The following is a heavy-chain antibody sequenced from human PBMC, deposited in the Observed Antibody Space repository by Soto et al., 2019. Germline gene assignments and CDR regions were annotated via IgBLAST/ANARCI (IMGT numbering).Heavy chain of an antibody. CDR2: ISYDGSNK. J-gene: IGHJ6*02. V-gene: IGHV3-30*18. CDR3: AKGPAIVLVPAAMNYYYGMDV. D-gene: IGHD2-2*01. Sequence: QVQLVESGGGVVQPGRSLRLSCAASGFTFSSYGMHWVRQAPGKGLEWVAVISYDGSNKYYADSVKGRFTISRDNSKNAPYLQRNSLSAEDTAVYYCAKGPAIVLVPAAMNYYYGMDVWGQGTTVTVSS. CDR1: GFTFSSYG.